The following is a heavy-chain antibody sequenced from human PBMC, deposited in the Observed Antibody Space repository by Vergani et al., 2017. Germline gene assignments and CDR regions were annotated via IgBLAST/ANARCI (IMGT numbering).Heavy chain of an antibody. J-gene: IGHJ4*02. CDR1: GGSFSGYY. CDR2: INHSGST. V-gene: IGHV4-34*01. D-gene: IGHD3-9*01. CDR3: ARAGLRYFEFDY. Sequence: QVQLQQWGAGLLKPSETLSLTCAVYGGSFSGYYWSWIRQPPGKGLEWIGEINHSGSTNYNPSLKSRVTISVDTSKNQFSLKLSSVTAADTAVYYCARAGLRYFEFDYWGQGTLVTVSS.